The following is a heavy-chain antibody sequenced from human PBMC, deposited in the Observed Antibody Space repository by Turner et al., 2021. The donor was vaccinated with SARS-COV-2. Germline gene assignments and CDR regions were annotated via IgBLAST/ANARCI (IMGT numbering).Heavy chain of an antibody. Sequence: VQLVQSGAEVKKPGASVKVSCEASGYTFSNYAIHWVRQAPGQGLEWMGWINAGNGNTKSSQKFQGRVTITADKSTSTAYMELSSLRSEDTAVYYCARAMVRGVNAYAEYFQHWGQGTLVTVSS. D-gene: IGHD3-10*01. CDR3: ARAMVRGVNAYAEYFQH. CDR1: GYTFSNYA. CDR2: INAGNGNT. V-gene: IGHV1-3*01. J-gene: IGHJ1*01.